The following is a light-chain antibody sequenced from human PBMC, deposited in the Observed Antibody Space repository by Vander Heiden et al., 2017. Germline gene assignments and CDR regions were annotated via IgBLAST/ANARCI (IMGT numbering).Light chain of an antibody. V-gene: IGLV3-21*02. CDR1: NIGSKS. CDR3: QVWDSSSHHVV. CDR2: DDS. Sequence: SYVLTQPPSASVTPGQAAGITCGGDNIGSKSVHWYQQRPGQAPVVVVYDDSDRPSGIPDRISGSNSGNTATLTISKVEAGDEADYFCQVWDSSSHHVVFGGGTKLTVL. J-gene: IGLJ2*01.